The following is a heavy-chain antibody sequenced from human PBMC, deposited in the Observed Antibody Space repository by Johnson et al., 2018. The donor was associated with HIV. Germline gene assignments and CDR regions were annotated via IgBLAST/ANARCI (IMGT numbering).Heavy chain of an antibody. Sequence: VQLVESGGGLVKPGGSLRLSCAASGFTFSNAWMSWVRQAPGKGLEWVGRIKSKTDGGTTDYAAPVKGRFTISRDDSKSIAYRQMNSLRTEDTAISYCSRERWGRRPHDTVDIWGQGTVVTVSS. CDR3: SRERWGRRPHDTVDI. J-gene: IGHJ3*02. V-gene: IGHV3-15*01. CDR2: IKSKTDGGTT. CDR1: GFTFSNAW. D-gene: IGHD7-27*01.